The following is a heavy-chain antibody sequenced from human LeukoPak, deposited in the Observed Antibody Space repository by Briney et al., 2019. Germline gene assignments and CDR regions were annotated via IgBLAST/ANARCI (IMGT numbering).Heavy chain of an antibody. V-gene: IGHV4-34*01. D-gene: IGHD6-19*01. Sequence: SETLSLTCAVYGGSFSGYYWSWIRQPPGKGLEWIGEINHSGSTNYNPSLKSRVTISVDTSRNQFSLKLSSVTAADTAVYYCARAVAGDDAFDIWGQGTMVTVSS. J-gene: IGHJ3*02. CDR2: INHSGST. CDR1: GGSFSGYY. CDR3: ARAVAGDDAFDI.